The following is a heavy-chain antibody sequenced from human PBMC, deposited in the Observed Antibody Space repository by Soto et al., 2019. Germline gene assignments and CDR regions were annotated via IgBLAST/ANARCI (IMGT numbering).Heavy chain of an antibody. CDR2: INPSGGST. J-gene: IGHJ3*02. CDR1: GYTFTSYY. Sequence: GASVKVSCKASGYTFTSYYMHWVRQAPGQGLEWMGIINPSGGSTSYAQKFQGRVTMTRDTSTSTVYMELSSLRSEDTAAYYCVKNSDQGRAFEIWGQGTRFTVSS. CDR3: VKNSDQGRAFEI. V-gene: IGHV1-46*01.